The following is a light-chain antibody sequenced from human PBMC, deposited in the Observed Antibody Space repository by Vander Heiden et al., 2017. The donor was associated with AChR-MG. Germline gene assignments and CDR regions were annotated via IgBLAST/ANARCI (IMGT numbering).Light chain of an antibody. J-gene: IGLJ3*02. CDR1: NIGSKS. V-gene: IGLV3-21*02. CDR2: DDT. CDR3: QVWDTNSDHCV. Sequence: SYVLTPHPSVSVAPGQTSRISSGRNNIGSKSVHGYQQKPGQAPVLVVYDDTDRPSGIPERFSGSNSGNTATLTISRVEAGDEAEYYCQVWDTNSDHCVFGGGTKLTVL.